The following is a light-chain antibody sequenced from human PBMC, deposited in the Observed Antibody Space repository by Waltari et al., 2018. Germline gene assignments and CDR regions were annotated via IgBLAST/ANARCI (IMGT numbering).Light chain of an antibody. J-gene: IGKJ1*01. V-gene: IGKV1-39*01. Sequence: DIQMTQSPSSLSACVVDRVVITCRASQTISSFLNWYQHKAGQAPKLLIYAASSLQSGVPSRFSGSRSGTDFTLTISSLQPEDFATYYCQQSYITPQTFGQGTKVEIK. CDR3: QQSYITPQT. CDR2: AAS. CDR1: QTISSF.